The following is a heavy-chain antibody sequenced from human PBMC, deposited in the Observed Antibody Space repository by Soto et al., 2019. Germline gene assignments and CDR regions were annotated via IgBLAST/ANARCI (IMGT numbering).Heavy chain of an antibody. CDR1: GFTFSSYG. Sequence: GGSLRLSCAASGFTFSSYGMHWVRQAPGKGLEWVAVISYDGSNKYYADSVKGRFTISRDNSKNTLYLQMNSLRAEDTAVYYCAKGADFWSGLLDYYYYGMDVWGQGTTVTVSS. CDR2: ISYDGSNK. CDR3: AKGADFWSGLLDYYYYGMDV. V-gene: IGHV3-30*18. D-gene: IGHD3-3*01. J-gene: IGHJ6*02.